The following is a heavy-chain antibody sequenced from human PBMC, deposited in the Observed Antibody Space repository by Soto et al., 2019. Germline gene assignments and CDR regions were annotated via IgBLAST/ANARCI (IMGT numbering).Heavy chain of an antibody. CDR1: GGSISSSSYY. D-gene: IGHD1-26*01. CDR3: ATHAVNRSASTAY. Sequence: SETLSLTCTVSGGSISSSSYYWGWIRQPPGKGLEWIGSIYYSGSTYYNPSLKSRVTISVDTSKNQFSLKLSSVTAADTAVDYGATHAVNRSASTAYGGKGTLVTSPQ. J-gene: IGHJ4*02. CDR2: IYYSGST. V-gene: IGHV4-39*01.